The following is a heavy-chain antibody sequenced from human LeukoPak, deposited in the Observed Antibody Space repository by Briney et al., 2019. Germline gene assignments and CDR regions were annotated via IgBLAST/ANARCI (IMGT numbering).Heavy chain of an antibody. Sequence: GGSLKLSCAASGFTFSSYAMSWVRQAPGKGLEWVSAISGSGGSTYYADSVKGRFTISRDNSKNTLNLQMNSLRAEDTAVYYCAKSSHGASVDDAFDIWGQGTMVTVSS. J-gene: IGHJ3*02. V-gene: IGHV3-23*01. CDR2: ISGSGGST. D-gene: IGHD5/OR15-5a*01. CDR3: AKSSHGASVDDAFDI. CDR1: GFTFSSYA.